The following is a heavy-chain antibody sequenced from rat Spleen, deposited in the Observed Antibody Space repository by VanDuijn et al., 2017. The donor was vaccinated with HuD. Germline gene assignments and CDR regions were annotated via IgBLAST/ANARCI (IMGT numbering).Heavy chain of an antibody. Sequence: EVQLVESGGGLVQPGRSLKLSCAASGFTFSDFNMAWVRQAPKKGLEWVATISTGGTNTYYRGSVKGRFTISRDNTKSTLSLQMDSLRSEDTATYYCARRHFGYTDYFDYWGQGVMVTVSS. CDR3: ARRHFGYTDYFDY. CDR2: ISTGGTNT. CDR1: GFTFSDFN. D-gene: IGHD1-4*01. J-gene: IGHJ2*01. V-gene: IGHV5-7*01.